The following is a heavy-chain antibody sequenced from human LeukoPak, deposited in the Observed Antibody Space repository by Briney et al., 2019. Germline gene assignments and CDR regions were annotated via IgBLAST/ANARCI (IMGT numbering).Heavy chain of an antibody. CDR3: ARDELERGYFDY. D-gene: IGHD1-1*01. CDR2: IIPIFGTA. V-gene: IGHV1-69*06. J-gene: IGHJ4*02. Sequence: SVKVSCKASGGTFSSYAISWVRQAPGQGLEWMGGIIPIFGTANYAQKFQGRVTITADKSTSTAYMELSSLRSEDTAVYYCARDELERGYFDYWGQGTLVTVSS. CDR1: GGTFSSYA.